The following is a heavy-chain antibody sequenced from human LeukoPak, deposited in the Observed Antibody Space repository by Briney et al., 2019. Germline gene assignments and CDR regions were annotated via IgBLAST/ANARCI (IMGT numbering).Heavy chain of an antibody. CDR2: IYYSGST. V-gene: IGHV4-59*01. D-gene: IGHD3-10*01. CDR1: GGSISSYY. CDR3: ARSYGSGPNGAFDI. Sequence: SETLSLTCTVSGGSISSYYWSWIRQPPGKGLEWIGYIYYSGSTNYNPSLKSRVTISVDTSKNQFSLKLSSVTAADTAVYYCARSYGSGPNGAFDIWGQGTMVTVSS. J-gene: IGHJ3*02.